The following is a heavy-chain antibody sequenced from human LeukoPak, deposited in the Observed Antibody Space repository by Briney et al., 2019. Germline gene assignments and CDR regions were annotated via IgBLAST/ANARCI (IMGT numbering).Heavy chain of an antibody. CDR3: ARQQSDTSLFYP. J-gene: IGHJ5*02. V-gene: IGHV4-39*01. CDR2: IFYSGSA. CDR1: GDSISSTSYY. Sequence: SETLSLTCIVSGDSISSTSYYWAWIRQPPGKGLEWIGMIFYSGSAYYTPSLRGRVTLSVDTSRNQFSLNLISVTAADTGVYFCARQQSDTSLFYPWGQGTLVTVSS. D-gene: IGHD2-21*02.